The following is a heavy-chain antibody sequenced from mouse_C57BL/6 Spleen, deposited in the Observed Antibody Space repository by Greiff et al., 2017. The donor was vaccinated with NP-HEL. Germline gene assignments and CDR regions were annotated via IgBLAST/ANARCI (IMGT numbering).Heavy chain of an antibody. V-gene: IGHV1-50*01. J-gene: IGHJ2*01. CDR2: IDPSDSYT. CDR3: AKGSSPYYFDY. CDR1: GYTFTSYW. Sequence: QVQLQQSGAELVKPGASVKLSCKASGYTFTSYWMQWVKQRPGQGLEWIGEIDPSDSYTNYNQKFKGKATLTVDTSSSTAYMQLSSLTSEDSAVYYCAKGSSPYYFDYWGQGTTLTVSS. D-gene: IGHD1-1*01.